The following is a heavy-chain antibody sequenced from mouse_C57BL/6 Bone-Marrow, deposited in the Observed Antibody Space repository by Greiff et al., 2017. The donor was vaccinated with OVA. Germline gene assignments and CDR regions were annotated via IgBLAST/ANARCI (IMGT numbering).Heavy chain of an antibody. CDR1: GFTFSSYG. V-gene: IGHV5-6*01. D-gene: IGHD1-1*01. J-gene: IGHJ1*03. Sequence: EVKLMESGGDLVKPGGSLKLSCAASGFTFSSYGMSWVRQTPDKRLEWVATISSGGSYTYYPDSVKGRFTISRDNAKNTLYLQMSSLKSEDTAMYYCARHLITTVPVWGTGTTVTVSS. CDR2: ISSGGSYT. CDR3: ARHLITTVPV.